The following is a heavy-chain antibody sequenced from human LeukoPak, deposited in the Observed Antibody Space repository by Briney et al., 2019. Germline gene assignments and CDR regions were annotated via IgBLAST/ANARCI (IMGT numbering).Heavy chain of an antibody. CDR3: AKDHDIVGARRFDY. CDR2: ISGSGGST. V-gene: IGHV3-23*01. Sequence: HPGGSLRLSCAASGFTFSSYAMSWVRQAPGKGLEWVSAISGSGGSTYYADSVKGRFTISRDNSKNTLYLQMNSLRAEDTAVYYCAKDHDIVGARRFDYWGQGTLVTVSS. CDR1: GFTFSSYA. D-gene: IGHD1-26*01. J-gene: IGHJ4*02.